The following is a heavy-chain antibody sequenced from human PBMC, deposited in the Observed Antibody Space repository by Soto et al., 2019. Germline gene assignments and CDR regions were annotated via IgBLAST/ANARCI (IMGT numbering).Heavy chain of an antibody. D-gene: IGHD2-2*01. V-gene: IGHV3-74*01. Sequence: GGSLRLSCAASGFTFSSYWMHWVRQAPGKGLVWVSRINSDGSSTSYADSVKGRFTISRDNAKNTLYLQMNSLRAEDTAVYYCARGEGYCSSTSCPDFDYRGQGTLVTVSS. CDR1: GFTFSSYW. CDR2: INSDGSST. CDR3: ARGEGYCSSTSCPDFDY. J-gene: IGHJ4*02.